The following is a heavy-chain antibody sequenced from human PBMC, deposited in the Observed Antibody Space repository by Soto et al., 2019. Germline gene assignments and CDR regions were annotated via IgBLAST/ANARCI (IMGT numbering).Heavy chain of an antibody. V-gene: IGHV3-30-3*01. CDR1: GFTFSSYA. J-gene: IGHJ5*02. CDR3: ARDVGA. CDR2: ISYDGSNK. D-gene: IGHD2-15*01. Sequence: QVQLVESGGGVVQPGRSLRLSCAASGFTFSSYAMHWVRQAPGKGLEWVAVISYDGSNKYYADSVKGRFTISRDNSKYTLYLQMNSLRAEDTAVYYCARDVGAWGQGTLVTVSS.